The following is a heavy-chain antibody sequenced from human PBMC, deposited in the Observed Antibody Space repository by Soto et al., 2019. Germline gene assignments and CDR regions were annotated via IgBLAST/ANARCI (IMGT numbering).Heavy chain of an antibody. CDR1: GFTLSSYW. CDR3: ARSEQASFDY. V-gene: IGHV3-7*03. J-gene: IGHJ4*02. D-gene: IGHD6-13*01. CDR2: IKQDGSEK. Sequence: GGSLRLSCVASGFTLSSYWMSWVRQAPGKGLEWVANIKQDGSEKYYVDSVKGRFIISRVNAKNSLYLQMNSLRAEDTAVYYCARSEQASFDYWGQGTLVTVSS.